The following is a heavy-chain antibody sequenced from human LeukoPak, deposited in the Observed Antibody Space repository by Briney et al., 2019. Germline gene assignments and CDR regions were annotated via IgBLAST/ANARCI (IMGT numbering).Heavy chain of an antibody. Sequence: GGSLRLSCAASGFTFSTYSMNWVRQAPGKGLEWVSYISSSSSTKYYADSVKGRFTISRDNAKNSLYLQMNSLRAEDTAVYYCARDRISIAVAGTDFDYWGQGTLVTVSS. CDR2: ISSSSSTK. J-gene: IGHJ4*02. CDR1: GFTFSTYS. V-gene: IGHV3-48*01. CDR3: ARDRISIAVAGTDFDY. D-gene: IGHD6-19*01.